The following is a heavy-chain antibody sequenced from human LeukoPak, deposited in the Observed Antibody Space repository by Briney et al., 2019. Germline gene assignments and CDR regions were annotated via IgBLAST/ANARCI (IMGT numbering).Heavy chain of an antibody. J-gene: IGHJ3*02. CDR3: ARHLGGSYGAFDI. Sequence: SETLSLTCTVSGGSISSYYWSWIRQPPGKGLEWIGYIYYSGSTNYNPSLKSRVTISVDTSKNQPSLKLSSVTAADTAVYYCARHLGGSYGAFDIWGQGTMVTVSS. D-gene: IGHD1-26*01. CDR2: IYYSGST. CDR1: GGSISSYY. V-gene: IGHV4-59*08.